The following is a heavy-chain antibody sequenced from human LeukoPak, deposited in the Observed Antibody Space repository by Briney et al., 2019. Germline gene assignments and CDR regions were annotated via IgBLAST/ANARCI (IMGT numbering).Heavy chain of an antibody. CDR1: GGSISNHY. Sequence: SETLSLTCTVSGGSISNHYWSWIRPAPGKGLEWIGYIYYSGSTNYNPSVKSRVTISVDTYKNQSSLRLTSVTAADTAVYYCAKHLTNAYYEMIWFDPWGQGTLVTVSS. D-gene: IGHD3-22*01. J-gene: IGHJ5*02. CDR2: IYYSGST. CDR3: AKHLTNAYYEMIWFDP. V-gene: IGHV4-59*11.